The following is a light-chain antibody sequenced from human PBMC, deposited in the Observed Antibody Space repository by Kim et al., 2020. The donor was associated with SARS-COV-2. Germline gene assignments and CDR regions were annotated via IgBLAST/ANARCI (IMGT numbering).Light chain of an antibody. V-gene: IGKV1-39*01. J-gene: IGKJ2*01. CDR3: QQSYSTPYT. Sequence: SASVGDRVTITCRTSQSISSYLNWYQQKPGKAPKLLIYAASSLQSGVPSRFSGSGSGTDFTLTISSLQPEDFATYYCQQSYSTPYTVGQGTKLEI. CDR1: QSISSY. CDR2: AAS.